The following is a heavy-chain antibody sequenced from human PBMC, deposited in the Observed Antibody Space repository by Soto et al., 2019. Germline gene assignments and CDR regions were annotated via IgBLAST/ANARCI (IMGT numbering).Heavy chain of an antibody. D-gene: IGHD3-22*01. V-gene: IGHV4-4*02. J-gene: IGHJ5*02. CDR2: IYHSGST. CDR1: GGSISSSNW. Sequence: PSETLSLTCAVSGGSISSSNWWSWVRQPPGKGLEWIGEIYHSGSTNYNPSLKSRVTISVDKSKNQFSLQLSSVTAADTAVYYCARFRDSRWNWFDPWGQGTLVTVSS. CDR3: ARFRDSRWNWFDP.